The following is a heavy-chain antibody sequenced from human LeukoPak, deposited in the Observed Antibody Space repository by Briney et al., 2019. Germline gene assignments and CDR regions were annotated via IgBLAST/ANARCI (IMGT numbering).Heavy chain of an antibody. D-gene: IGHD6-19*01. CDR2: IYYSGST. Sequence: PSETLSLTCTVSGGSISSGGYYWSWIRQHSGKGLEWIGYIYYSGSTYYNPSLKSRVTMSVDTSKNQFSLKLSSVTAADTAVYYCARDKAGTRDYWGQGTLVTVSS. J-gene: IGHJ4*02. V-gene: IGHV4-31*03. CDR1: GGSISSGGYY. CDR3: ARDKAGTRDY.